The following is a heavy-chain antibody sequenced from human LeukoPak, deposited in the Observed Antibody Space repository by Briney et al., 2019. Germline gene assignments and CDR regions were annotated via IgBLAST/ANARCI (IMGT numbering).Heavy chain of an antibody. J-gene: IGHJ3*02. CDR2: IYHTGST. CDR3: ARDPTWDHDRRRYWNAFDI. D-gene: IGHD3-22*01. V-gene: IGHV4-38-2*02. Sequence: PSETLSLTCGVSGYSISRGYYWAWIRQPPGKGLEWIGTIYHTGSTYYTPSLGSRVTISVDTSKNEFSLKLSSVTAADTAVYYCARDPTWDHDRRRYWNAFDIWGQGTLVTVSS. CDR1: GYSISRGYY.